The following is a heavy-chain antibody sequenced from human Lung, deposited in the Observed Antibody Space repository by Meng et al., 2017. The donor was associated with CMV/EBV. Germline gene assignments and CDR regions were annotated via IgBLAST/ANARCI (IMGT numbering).Heavy chain of an antibody. V-gene: IGHV1-2*02. D-gene: IGHD2-8*01. CDR2: INPNSGGT. CDR3: ARSLCTNDIGSPNEY. J-gene: IGHJ4*02. CDR1: GYTFTGYY. Sequence: ASXXVSXKASGYTFTGYYIHWVRQTPGQGLEWMGWINPNSGGTNYAQKFQGRVTMTRDTSISTAYMELSRLRSDDTAVYYCARSLCTNDIGSPNEYWGQGTXVTVSS.